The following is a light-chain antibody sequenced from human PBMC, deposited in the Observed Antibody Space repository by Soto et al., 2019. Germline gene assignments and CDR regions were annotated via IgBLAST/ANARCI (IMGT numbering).Light chain of an antibody. CDR2: DAS. V-gene: IGKV1-5*01. J-gene: IGKJ2*01. Sequence: DIQMTQSPSTLSASVGDRVTITCRASQSISSWLAWYQQKPGKAPKLLIYDASSLESGVPSRFSGSGSGTEFPLTISRLQPDDFATYYCQQYNSYSGTFGQGTKVDIK. CDR3: QQYNSYSGT. CDR1: QSISSW.